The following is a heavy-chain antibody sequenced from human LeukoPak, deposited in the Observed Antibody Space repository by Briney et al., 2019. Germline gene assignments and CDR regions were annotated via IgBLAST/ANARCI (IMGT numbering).Heavy chain of an antibody. Sequence: AGGSLRLSCEASGFTFNNYGMSWVRQAPGKGLEWVSGISGSGGSTYYADSVKGRFTISRDNSKNALYLQMNSLRAEDTAVYYCAKDQGYYGSGSYYPYWGQGTLVTVSS. CDR3: AKDQGYYGSGSYYPY. CDR1: GFTFNNYG. CDR2: ISGSGGST. D-gene: IGHD3-10*01. V-gene: IGHV3-23*01. J-gene: IGHJ4*02.